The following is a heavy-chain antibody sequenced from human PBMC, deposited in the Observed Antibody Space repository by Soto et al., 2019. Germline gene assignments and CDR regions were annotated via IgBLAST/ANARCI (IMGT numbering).Heavy chain of an antibody. CDR3: ARERDDGFDI. CDR2: IWYDGSNK. V-gene: IGHV3-33*01. J-gene: IGHJ3*02. CDR1: GIPFSSYG. Sequence: QVQLVESGGGVVQPGRSLRLACAASGIPFSSYGMHWVRQAPGKGLEWVAVIWYDGSNKFHADSVKGRFIISRDNSNNMLYLQMNSLRAEDTAVYYCARERDDGFDIWGQGTVVTVSS.